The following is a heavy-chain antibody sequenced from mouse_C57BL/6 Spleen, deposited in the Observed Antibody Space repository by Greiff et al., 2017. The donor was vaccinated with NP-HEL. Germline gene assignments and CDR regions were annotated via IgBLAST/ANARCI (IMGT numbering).Heavy chain of an antibody. V-gene: IGHV1-22*01. D-gene: IGHD2-4*01. CDR3: ARSDDYPFYAMDY. J-gene: IGHJ4*01. CDR2: INPNNGGT. CDR1: GYNFTDYN. Sequence: EVQLQQSGPELVKPGASVKMSCTASGYNFTDYNMHWVKQSHGKSLEWIGYINPNNGGTSYTQKFQGKATLTANKSSSTAYMELRSLTSDESAVYYCARSDDYPFYAMDYWGQGTSVTVSS.